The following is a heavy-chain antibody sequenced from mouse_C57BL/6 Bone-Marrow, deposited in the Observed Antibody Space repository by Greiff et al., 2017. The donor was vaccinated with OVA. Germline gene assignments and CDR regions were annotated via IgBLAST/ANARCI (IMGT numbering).Heavy chain of an antibody. CDR3: ARYEDYYVRVWFAY. Sequence: QVQLQQSGAELAKPGASVKLSCKASGYTFTSYWMHWVKQRPGQGLEWIGYINPSSGYTKYNQKFKDKATLTADKSSNTAYMQLSSLTTEDSAIYYCARYEDYYVRVWFAYWGQGTLVTVSA. D-gene: IGHD1-1*01. CDR1: GYTFTSYW. J-gene: IGHJ3*01. V-gene: IGHV1-7*01. CDR2: INPSSGYT.